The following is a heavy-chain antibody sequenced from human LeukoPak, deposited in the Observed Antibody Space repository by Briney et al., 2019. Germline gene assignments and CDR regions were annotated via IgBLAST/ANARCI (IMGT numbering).Heavy chain of an antibody. CDR1: GGSFSGYY. J-gene: IGHJ4*02. CDR2: IDHSGST. V-gene: IGHV4-34*01. CDR3: ASLPIAAAGTWTYYFDY. Sequence: SETLSLTCAVYGGSFSGYYWSWIRQPPGKGLEWIGEIDHSGSTNYNPSLKSRVTISVDTSKNQFSLKLSSVTAADTAVYYCASLPIAAAGTWTYYFDYWGQGTLVTVSS. D-gene: IGHD6-13*01.